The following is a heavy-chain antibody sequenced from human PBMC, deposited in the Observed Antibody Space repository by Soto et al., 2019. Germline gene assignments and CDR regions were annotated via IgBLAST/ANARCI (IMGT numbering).Heavy chain of an antibody. CDR3: ARGGYCSGGNCFGSFDF. V-gene: IGHV3-53*01. CDR2: ISSGGNT. Sequence: PGGSLRLSCAAAGLTVSTKYMNWVRLAPGKGLEWVSVISSGGNTHYADSVKGRFTISRDTSENTVYLQMNSLRAEDTALYYCARGGYCSGGNCFGSFDFWGQGTLVTVSS. D-gene: IGHD2-15*01. CDR1: GLTVSTKY. J-gene: IGHJ4*02.